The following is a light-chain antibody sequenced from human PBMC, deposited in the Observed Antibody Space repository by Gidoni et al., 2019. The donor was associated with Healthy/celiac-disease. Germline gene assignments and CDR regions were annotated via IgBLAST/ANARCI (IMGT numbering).Light chain of an antibody. CDR2: GKN. V-gene: IGLV3-19*01. J-gene: IGLJ3*02. CDR3: NSRDSSGNHLRV. Sequence: SSELTQDPAVSVALGQTVRITCQGDSLRSYYASWYQQKPGQAPGLVIYGKNNRPSGIPDRFSGSSSGNTASLTITGAQAEDEADYYCNSRDSSGNHLRVFGGGTNLTVL. CDR1: SLRSYY.